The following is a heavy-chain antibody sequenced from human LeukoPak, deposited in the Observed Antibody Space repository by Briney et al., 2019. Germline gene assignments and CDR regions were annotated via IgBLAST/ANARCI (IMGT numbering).Heavy chain of an antibody. CDR2: ISTSSSHM. D-gene: IGHD3-10*01. V-gene: IGHV3-21*01. Sequence: GGSLRLSCAASGFTFKIYSMNGVRQAPGKGLEWVSSISTSSSHMYYAASVKGRFTISRDNARNSLYLQMNTLRAEDTAVYYCARDDTSAHFFDYWGQGTLVTVSS. CDR1: GFTFKIYS. CDR3: ARDDTSAHFFDY. J-gene: IGHJ4*02.